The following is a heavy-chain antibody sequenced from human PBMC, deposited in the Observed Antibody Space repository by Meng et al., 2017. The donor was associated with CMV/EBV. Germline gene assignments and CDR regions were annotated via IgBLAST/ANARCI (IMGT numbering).Heavy chain of an antibody. Sequence: SGEASGGTFSSYAISWVRQAPGQGLEWMGKIIPIYGAANYAQKFQGRVTITTDESTSTAYMELSSLRSEDTAVYYCARADRTESLDYWGQGTLVTVSS. D-gene: IGHD1-14*01. CDR1: GGTFSSYA. J-gene: IGHJ4*02. CDR2: IIPIYGAA. CDR3: ARADRTESLDY. V-gene: IGHV1-69*05.